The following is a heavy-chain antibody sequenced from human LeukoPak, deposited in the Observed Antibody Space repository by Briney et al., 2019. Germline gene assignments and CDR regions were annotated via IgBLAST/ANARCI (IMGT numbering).Heavy chain of an antibody. CDR3: ARDSQTDYDILTGSV. Sequence: GGSLRLSCAASGFTFSSYSMNWVRQAPGKGLEWVSSISSSSSYIYYADSVKGRFTISRDNAKNSLYLQMNSLRAEDTAVYYCARDSQTDYDILTGSVWGQGTTVTVSS. J-gene: IGHJ6*02. CDR2: ISSSSSYI. V-gene: IGHV3-21*01. D-gene: IGHD3-9*01. CDR1: GFTFSSYS.